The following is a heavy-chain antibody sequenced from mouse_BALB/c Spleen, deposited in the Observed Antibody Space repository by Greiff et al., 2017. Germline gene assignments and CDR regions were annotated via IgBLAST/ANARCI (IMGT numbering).Heavy chain of an antibody. V-gene: IGHV1-63*01. Sequence: QVQLQQSGAELVRPGTSVKISCKASGYAFTNYWLGWVKQRPGHGLEWIGDIYPGSGNTYYNEKFKGKATLTADKSSSTAYMQLSSLTSEDSAVYFCARSGYYGNPYYAMDYWGQGTSVTVSS. CDR2: IYPGSGNT. D-gene: IGHD2-1*01. CDR3: ARSGYYGNPYYAMDY. J-gene: IGHJ4*01. CDR1: GYAFTNYW.